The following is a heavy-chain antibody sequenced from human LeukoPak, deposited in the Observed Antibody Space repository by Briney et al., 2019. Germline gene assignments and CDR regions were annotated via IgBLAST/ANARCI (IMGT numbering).Heavy chain of an antibody. J-gene: IGHJ4*02. D-gene: IGHD4-17*01. V-gene: IGHV3-7*01. Sequence: PGGSLRLPCAASGFTFSTSWMSWVRQAPGKGLEWVANMIYDGRLIYYVDFVKGRFTTSRDNAKNSLYLQMNSLRAEDTAVYYCARDPSYGALDYWGQGTLVTVSS. CDR2: MIYDGRLI. CDR3: ARDPSYGALDY. CDR1: GFTFSTSW.